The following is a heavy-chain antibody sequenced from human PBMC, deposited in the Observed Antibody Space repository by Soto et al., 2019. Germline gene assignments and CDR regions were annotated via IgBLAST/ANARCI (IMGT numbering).Heavy chain of an antibody. CDR2: IDYSGTA. CDR1: SASISVTHVI. D-gene: IGHD4-4*01. Sequence: SNSLSLTRIVPSASISVTHVISGWVRQPPGKGLEWIGNIDYSGTAYFNPSLGTRVTFPVDTSKNQFSLTLYSVTAADTAVYYCARTTGRHLDFWGQGILVTVS. CDR3: ARTTGRHLDF. J-gene: IGHJ4*02. V-gene: IGHV4-39*01.